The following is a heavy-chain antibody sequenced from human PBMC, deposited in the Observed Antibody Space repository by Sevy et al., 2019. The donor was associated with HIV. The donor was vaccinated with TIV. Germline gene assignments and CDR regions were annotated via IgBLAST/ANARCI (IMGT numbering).Heavy chain of an antibody. J-gene: IGHJ4*02. CDR2: MNQDGTER. CDR1: GFSFSTYW. CDR3: VREGLGGFSYSLDC. D-gene: IGHD3-16*01. Sequence: GGSLRLSCAASGFSFSTYWTTWVRQAPGKGLEWVATMNQDGTERDYVDSVKGRFTISRDNTKTSLFLQMNSLSAEDTGVYYCVREGLGGFSYSLDCWGQGTLVTVSS. V-gene: IGHV3-7*01.